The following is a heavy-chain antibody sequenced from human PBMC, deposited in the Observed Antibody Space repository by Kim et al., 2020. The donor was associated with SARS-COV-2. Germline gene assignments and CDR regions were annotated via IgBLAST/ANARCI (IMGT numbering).Heavy chain of an antibody. V-gene: IGHV4-34*01. CDR3: ARGGSEENWNYRSYYYYYYMDV. CDR2: INHSGST. D-gene: IGHD1-7*01. J-gene: IGHJ6*03. CDR1: GGSFSGYY. Sequence: SETLSLTCAVYGGSFSGYYWSWIRQPPGKGLEWIGEINHSGSTNYNPSLKSRVTISVDTSKNQFSLKLSSVTAADTAVYYCARGGSEENWNYRSYYYYYYMDVWGKGTTVTVSS.